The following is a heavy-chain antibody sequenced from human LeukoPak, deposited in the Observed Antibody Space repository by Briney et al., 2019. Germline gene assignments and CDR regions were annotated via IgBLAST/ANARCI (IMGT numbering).Heavy chain of an antibody. J-gene: IGHJ6*02. CDR1: GGTFISYA. V-gene: IGHV1-69*13. D-gene: IGHD2-2*01. CDR2: IIPNFGTA. CDR3: ARGPKYIVVVPAAPDYYYYGMDV. Sequence: ASVKVSCKASGGTFISYAISWVRQAPGQGLEWMGGIIPNFGTANYAQKFQGRVTITADESTSTAYMELSSLRSEDTAVYYCARGPKYIVVVPAAPDYYYYGMDVWGQGTTVTVSS.